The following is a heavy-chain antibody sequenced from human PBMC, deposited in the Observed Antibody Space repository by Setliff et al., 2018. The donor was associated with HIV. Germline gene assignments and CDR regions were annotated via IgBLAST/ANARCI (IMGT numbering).Heavy chain of an antibody. Sequence: SETLSLTCTVSGYSISSGYYWGWIRQPPGKGLEWIGRAYISESSHYNPSLKSRVTISVDTSKDQFSLKLNSVTAADTAVYYCARGRHGLGLDVWGQGTLVTVS. CDR2: AYISESS. CDR3: ARGRHGLGLDV. D-gene: IGHD3-10*01. V-gene: IGHV4-38-2*02. CDR1: GYSISSGYY. J-gene: IGHJ4*02.